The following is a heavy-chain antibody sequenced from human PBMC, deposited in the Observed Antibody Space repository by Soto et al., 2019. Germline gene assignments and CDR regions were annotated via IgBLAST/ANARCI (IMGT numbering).Heavy chain of an antibody. CDR2: ISHDNDYT. J-gene: IGHJ6*02. CDR1: GYTFIRYV. Sequence: ASLMDSYKSSGYTFIRYVYSPVRHAHGPWFQRLGWISHDNDYTIYAQKLQGRVTMTTDTSTRTVYLDLRSLKSDDTAVYYCARGGYYDNTWGKLSHYGLDVWGQGTSVTVSS. D-gene: IGHD3-16*01. CDR3: ARGGYYDNTWGKLSHYGLDV. V-gene: IGHV1-18*01.